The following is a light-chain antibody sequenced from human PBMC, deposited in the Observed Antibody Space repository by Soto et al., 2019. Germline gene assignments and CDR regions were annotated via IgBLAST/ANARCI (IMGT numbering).Light chain of an antibody. J-gene: IGKJ1*01. V-gene: IGKV3-20*01. Sequence: EIVMTQSPATLSLSPGQRATLSCRASQSVSSKLAWYQQRPGQAPRLLIYGASSRATGIPDRFSGSGSGTDFTLTISRLEPEDFAVYYCQHYGSSWTFGQGTKV. CDR2: GAS. CDR1: QSVSSK. CDR3: QHYGSSWT.